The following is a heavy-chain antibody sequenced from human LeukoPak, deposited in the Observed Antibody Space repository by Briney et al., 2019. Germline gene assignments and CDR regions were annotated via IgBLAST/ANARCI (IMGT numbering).Heavy chain of an antibody. CDR3: ARLYSLYYYFDY. CDR1: GGSISSYY. V-gene: IGHV4-59*08. CDR2: IYYSGST. J-gene: IGHJ4*02. Sequence: SETLSLTCTVSGGSISSYYWSWIRQPPGKGLEWIGYIYYSGSTNYNPSLKSRVTISVDTSKNQFSLKLSSVTAADTAVYYCARLYSLYYYFDYWGQGTLVTVS. D-gene: IGHD2-15*01.